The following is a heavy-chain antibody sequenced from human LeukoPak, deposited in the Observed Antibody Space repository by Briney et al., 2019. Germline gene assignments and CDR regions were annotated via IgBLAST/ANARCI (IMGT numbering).Heavy chain of an antibody. V-gene: IGHV3-74*01. D-gene: IGHD5-18*01. Sequence: GGSLRLSCAASGFTFSSYWMHWVRQAPGKGLVWVARIKGDGISTIYADSVKGRFAISRDNAKNTVNLQMNSVRAEDTAVYYCATRYINAYEHWGHGNLVTVSS. CDR2: IKGDGIST. CDR3: ATRYINAYEH. J-gene: IGHJ4*01. CDR1: GFTFSSYW.